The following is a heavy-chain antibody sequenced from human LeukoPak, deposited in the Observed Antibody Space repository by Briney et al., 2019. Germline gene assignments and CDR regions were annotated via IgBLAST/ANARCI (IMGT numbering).Heavy chain of an antibody. V-gene: IGHV1-46*01. Sequence: GASVKVSCKASGYSFINYYIHWVRQAPGQGLEWMGIINPSGGSTSYAQKFQGRVTMTRDTSTSTVYMELSSLRSEDTAVYYCARDTEGVSTVVLDYWGQGTLVTVSS. CDR1: GYSFINYY. J-gene: IGHJ4*02. CDR3: ARDTEGVSTVVLDY. D-gene: IGHD4-23*01. CDR2: INPSGGST.